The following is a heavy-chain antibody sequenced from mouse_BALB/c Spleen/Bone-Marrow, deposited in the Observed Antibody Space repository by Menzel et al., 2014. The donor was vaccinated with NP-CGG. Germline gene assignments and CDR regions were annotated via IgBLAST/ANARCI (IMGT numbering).Heavy chain of an antibody. V-gene: IGHV1S81*02. CDR2: INPNNGGT. Sequence: QVHVKQSGAELVKPGASVKLSCKASGYTFTNYFMYWVKQRPGQGLEWIGEINPNNGGTNFNDNFKSKATLTLDKSSSTAYMQLSSLTSEDSAVYYCTRSGPGFAYWGHGTLVTVSA. J-gene: IGHJ3*01. CDR3: TRSGPGFAY. CDR1: GYTFTNYF.